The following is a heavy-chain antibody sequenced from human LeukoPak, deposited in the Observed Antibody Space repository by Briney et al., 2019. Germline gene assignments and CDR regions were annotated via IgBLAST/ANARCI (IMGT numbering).Heavy chain of an antibody. V-gene: IGHV4-34*01. D-gene: IGHD7-27*01. CDR3: ARSPSYYDY. Sequence: SETLSLTCAVYGGSFSGYYWSWIRQPPGKGLEWIGEINHSGSTNYNPSLKSRVTISVDTSKNQFSLKLSSVTAADTAIYYCARSPSYYDYWGQGTLVTVSS. J-gene: IGHJ4*02. CDR2: INHSGST. CDR1: GGSFSGYY.